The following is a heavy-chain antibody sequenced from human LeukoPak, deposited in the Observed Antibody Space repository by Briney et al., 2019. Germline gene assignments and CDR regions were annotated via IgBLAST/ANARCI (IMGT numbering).Heavy chain of an antibody. CDR1: GSTFSSYW. V-gene: IGHV3-74*01. J-gene: IGHJ4*02. Sequence: PGGSPRLSCAASGSTFSSYWMHWVRQAPGKGLVWVSRINSDGSSTSYADSVKGRFTISRDNAKNTLYLQMNSLRAEDTAVYYCARVAGGSSPYYFDYWGRGTLVTVSS. CDR3: ARVAGGSSPYYFDY. CDR2: INSDGSST. D-gene: IGHD6-13*01.